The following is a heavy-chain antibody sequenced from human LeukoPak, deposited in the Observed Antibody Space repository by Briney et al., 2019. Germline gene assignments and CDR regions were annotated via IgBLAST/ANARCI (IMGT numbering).Heavy chain of an antibody. CDR3: ARHAFGSFYYFYGMDV. CDR1: GYSFTSYW. J-gene: IGHJ6*02. CDR2: IYPGDSDT. V-gene: IGHV5-51*01. Sequence: GESLKISCKGSGYSFTSYWIGWVRQMPGKGLEWMGIIYPGDSDTRYSPSFQGQVTISADKSISTAYLQWSSLKASDTAMYYCARHAFGSFYYFYGMDVWGQGTTVTVSS. D-gene: IGHD3-16*01.